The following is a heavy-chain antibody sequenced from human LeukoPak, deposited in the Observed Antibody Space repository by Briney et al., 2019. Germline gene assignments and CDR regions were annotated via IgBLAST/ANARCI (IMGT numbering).Heavy chain of an antibody. J-gene: IGHJ4*02. D-gene: IGHD3-10*01. Sequence: SETLSLTCTVSGGSISSSSYYWGWIRQPPGKGLEWIGSIYYSGSTYYNPSLKSRVTISVDTSKNQFSLKLSSVTAADTAVYYCARDKYYGSGSYYNDYWGQGTLVTVSS. CDR1: GGSISSSSYY. V-gene: IGHV4-39*07. CDR3: ARDKYYGSGSYYNDY. CDR2: IYYSGST.